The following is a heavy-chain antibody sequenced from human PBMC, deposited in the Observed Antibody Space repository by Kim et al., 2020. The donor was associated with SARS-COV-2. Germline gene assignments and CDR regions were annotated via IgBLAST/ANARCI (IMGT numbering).Heavy chain of an antibody. Sequence: GASLRLSCAASGFTFSSYWMSWVRQAPGKGLEWVANIKQDGSEKYYVDSVKGRFTISRDNAKNSLYLQMNSLRAEDTAVYYCARGGGGYCSGGSCLLDAFDIWGQGTMVTVSS. CDR1: GFTFSSYW. D-gene: IGHD2-15*01. CDR2: IKQDGSEK. CDR3: ARGGGGYCSGGSCLLDAFDI. J-gene: IGHJ3*02. V-gene: IGHV3-7*01.